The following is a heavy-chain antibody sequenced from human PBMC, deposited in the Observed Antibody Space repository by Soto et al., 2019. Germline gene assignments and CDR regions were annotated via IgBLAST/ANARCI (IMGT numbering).Heavy chain of an antibody. CDR3: ARDTWIQLRTSPVYYYYGMDV. D-gene: IGHD5-18*01. V-gene: IGHV1-2*02. J-gene: IGHJ6*02. Sequence: ASVKVSCKASGYTFTGYYMHWVRQAPGQGLEWMGWINPNSGGTNYAQKFQGRVTMTRDTSISTAYMELSRLRPDDTAVYYCARDTWIQLRTSPVYYYYGMDVWGQGTTVTAP. CDR1: GYTFTGYY. CDR2: INPNSGGT.